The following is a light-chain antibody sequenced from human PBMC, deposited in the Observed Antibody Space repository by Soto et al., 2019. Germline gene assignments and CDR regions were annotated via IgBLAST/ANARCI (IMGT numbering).Light chain of an antibody. CDR2: AAS. CDR3: QQFHSLPYT. Sequence: DTQMTQSPHSLSASVGDRVTIACQANEDIANHLNWYRQRPGKAPDLLIYAASNLEPGVPSRFSGAGSGKDFTFTISGLLPEDFATYYCQQFHSLPYTFGQGTKLEI. V-gene: IGKV1-33*01. CDR1: EDIANH. J-gene: IGKJ2*01.